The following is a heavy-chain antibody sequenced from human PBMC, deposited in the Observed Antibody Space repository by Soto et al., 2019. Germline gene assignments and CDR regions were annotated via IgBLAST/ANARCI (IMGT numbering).Heavy chain of an antibody. D-gene: IGHD2-8*02. J-gene: IGHJ4*02. V-gene: IGHV1-8*02. CDR1: GYTFTSYD. CDR3: ARGGSYWARRHYFDS. CDR2: VTPRNGDT. Sequence: QVQLVQSGAEMKKPGASVKVSCKASGYTFTSYDINWVRQAAGQGPEWMGSVTPRNGDTAFAQKYQGRVTVTSNTSMSKVYMELSNLGSDDTAVYYCARGGSYWARRHYFDSWGQGTLVTVSS.